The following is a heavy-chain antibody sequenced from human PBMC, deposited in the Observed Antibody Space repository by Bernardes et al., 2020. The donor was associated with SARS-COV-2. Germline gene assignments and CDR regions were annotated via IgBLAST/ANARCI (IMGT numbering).Heavy chain of an antibody. CDR3: ARDGKYDSSGYYYDWYFDL. J-gene: IGHJ2*01. V-gene: IGHV3-64*01. D-gene: IGHD3-22*01. Sequence: GGSLRLSCAASGFTFSSYAMHWVRQAPGKGLEYVSAISSNGGSTYYANSVKGRFTISRDNSKNTLYLQMGSLRAEDMAVYYCARDGKYDSSGYYYDWYFDLWGRGTLVTVSS. CDR1: GFTFSSYA. CDR2: ISSNGGST.